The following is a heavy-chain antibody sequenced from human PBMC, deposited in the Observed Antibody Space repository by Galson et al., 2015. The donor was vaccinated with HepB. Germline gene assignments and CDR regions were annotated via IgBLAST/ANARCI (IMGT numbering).Heavy chain of an antibody. J-gene: IGHJ5*02. V-gene: IGHV1-2*04. D-gene: IGHD2-15*01. CDR2: INPDSGGA. Sequence: SVKVSCKGSGYTFIGYYIHWVRQAPGQGLEWMGWINPDSGGANYAQKFQGWVTMTRDTSIDTAYLELSSLKSDDPAVYYCARDTGSGGSCRNPRVWLDPWGQGTPVIVSS. CDR3: ARDTGSGGSCRNPRVWLDP. CDR1: GYTFIGYY.